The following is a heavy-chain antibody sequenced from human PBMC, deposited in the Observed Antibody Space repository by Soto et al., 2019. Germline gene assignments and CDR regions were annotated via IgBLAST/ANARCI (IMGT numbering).Heavy chain of an antibody. CDR3: AGSVFP. CDR1: GGSISSGGYY. J-gene: IGHJ5*02. Sequence: QVQLQESGPGLVKPSQTLSLTCTVSGGSISSGGYYWNWIRQHPGKGLEWIGYIYYIGSTYYNPALKSRFTIVLDTSKSQSSLKLSSVTAADTAVYYCAGSVFPWGQGTLGTISS. CDR2: IYYIGST. V-gene: IGHV4-31*03.